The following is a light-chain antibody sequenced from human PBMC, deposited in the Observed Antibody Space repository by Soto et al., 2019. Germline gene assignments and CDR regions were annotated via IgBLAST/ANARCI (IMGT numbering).Light chain of an antibody. J-gene: IGKJ1*01. CDR1: QSIRSL. CDR3: QHYGSSPWT. Sequence: QMTQSPSTLSASVGDRATITCRASQSIRSLLAWYQQKPGKAPKVLIYDASSLGSGVPSRFSGSGSGPDFTLTISRLEPEDFAVYFCQHYGSSPWTFGQGTKVDIK. V-gene: IGKV1-5*01. CDR2: DAS.